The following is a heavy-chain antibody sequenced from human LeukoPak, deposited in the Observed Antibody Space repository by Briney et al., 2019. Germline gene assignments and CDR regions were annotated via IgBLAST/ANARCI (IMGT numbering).Heavy chain of an antibody. CDR2: INPSGGST. CDR3: ARVANGDYGYNWFDP. D-gene: IGHD4-17*01. Sequence: ASVKVSCKASGYTFTSYYMHWVRQAPGQGLEWMGIINPSGGSTSYAQKFQGRVTMTRDTSTSTVYMELSSLRSEDTAVYYCARVANGDYGYNWFDPWGQGTLVILSS. CDR1: GYTFTSYY. J-gene: IGHJ5*02. V-gene: IGHV1-46*01.